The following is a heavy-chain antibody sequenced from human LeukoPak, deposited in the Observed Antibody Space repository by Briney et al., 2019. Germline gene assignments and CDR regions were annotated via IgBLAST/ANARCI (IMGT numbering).Heavy chain of an antibody. D-gene: IGHD6-19*01. CDR2: IIPIFGTA. V-gene: IGHV1-69*13. Sequence: SVKVSCKASGGTFSSYAISWVRQAPGQGLEWMGGIIPIFGTANYAQKFQGRVTITADESTSTAYMVLSSLRSEDTAVYYCARSHHPLSGFGGGVAGTDHFDYWGQGTLVTVSS. CDR3: ARSHHPLSGFGGGVAGTDHFDY. J-gene: IGHJ4*02. CDR1: GGTFSSYA.